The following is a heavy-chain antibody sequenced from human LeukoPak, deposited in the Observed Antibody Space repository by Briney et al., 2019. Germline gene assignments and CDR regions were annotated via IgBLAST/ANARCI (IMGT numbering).Heavy chain of an antibody. CDR2: IYPGDSDT. CDR1: GYXFTRYW. D-gene: IGHD3/OR15-3a*01. J-gene: IGHJ4*02. CDR3: ASFVRTGLPYYFDY. Sequence: GESLKISCNGSGYXFTRYWIGWVRQMPGKGLEWMGIIYPGDSDTRYSPSFQGQVTISADKSISTAYLQWSSLKASDTAMYYCASFVRTGLPYYFDYWGQGALVTVSS. V-gene: IGHV5-51*01.